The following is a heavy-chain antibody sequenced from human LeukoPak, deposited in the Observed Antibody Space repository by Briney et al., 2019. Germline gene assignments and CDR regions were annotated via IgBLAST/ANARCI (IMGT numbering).Heavy chain of an antibody. Sequence: SETLSLTCTVSRGSISSYYWSWIRQPPGKGLEWIGYIYYSGSTNYNPSLKSRVTISVDTSKNQFSLKLSSVTAADTAVYYCAREGLRWGSGAFDIWGQGTMVTVSS. J-gene: IGHJ3*02. CDR1: RGSISSYY. D-gene: IGHD4-23*01. V-gene: IGHV4-59*01. CDR2: IYYSGST. CDR3: AREGLRWGSGAFDI.